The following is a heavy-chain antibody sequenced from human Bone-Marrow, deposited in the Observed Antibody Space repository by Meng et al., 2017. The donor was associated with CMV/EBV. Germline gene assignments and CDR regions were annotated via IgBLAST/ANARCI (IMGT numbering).Heavy chain of an antibody. D-gene: IGHD3-3*01. J-gene: IGHJ6*02. Sequence: SETLSLTCTVSGGSISSSSYYWGWIRQPPGKGLEWIGSIYYSGSTYYNPSLKSRVTISVDTSKNQFSLQLSSVTAADTAVYYCARDPTIFGVVIKGGRGYYYGMDVWGQGTTVTVSS. V-gene: IGHV4-39*07. CDR2: IYYSGST. CDR3: ARDPTIFGVVIKGGRGYYYGMDV. CDR1: GGSISSSSYY.